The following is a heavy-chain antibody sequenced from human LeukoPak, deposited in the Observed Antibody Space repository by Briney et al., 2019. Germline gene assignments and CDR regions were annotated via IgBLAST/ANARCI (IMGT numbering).Heavy chain of an antibody. D-gene: IGHD2-21*02. CDR1: GYSISSGYF. CDR3: ARHGYCGGDCDAFDI. CDR2: IYTSGST. J-gene: IGHJ3*02. Sequence: SETLSLTCIVSGYSISSGYFWGWIRQPAGKGLEWIGRIYTSGSTNYNPSLKSRVTISVDTSKNQFSLKLSSVTAADTAVYYCARHGYCGGDCDAFDIWGQGTMVTVSS. V-gene: IGHV4-61*02.